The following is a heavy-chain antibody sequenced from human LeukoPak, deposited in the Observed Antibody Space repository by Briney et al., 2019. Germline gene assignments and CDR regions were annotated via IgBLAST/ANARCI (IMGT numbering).Heavy chain of an antibody. J-gene: IGHJ4*02. Sequence: PGRSLRLSCAASGFTFSSYGMHWVRQAPGKGLEWVAVISYDGSNEYYADSVKGRFTISRDNSMNTLYLQMNSLRAEDTAVYYCAKDDGDYVELPVDYFDYWGQGTLVTVSS. CDR3: AKDDGDYVELPVDYFDY. CDR1: GFTFSSYG. D-gene: IGHD4-17*01. V-gene: IGHV3-30*18. CDR2: ISYDGSNE.